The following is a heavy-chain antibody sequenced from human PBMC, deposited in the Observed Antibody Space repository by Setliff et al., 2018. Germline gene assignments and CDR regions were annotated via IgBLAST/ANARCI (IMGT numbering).Heavy chain of an antibody. J-gene: IGHJ4*02. Sequence: AASVKVSCKASGYTFTNYGVTWVRQAPVQGLEWMGWIGAYNGNTYNAHKFQGRVTMTSDTSTSTAYMELRSLRSDDTAVYYCARLRVRGWYGTHYFDYWGQGTLVTVSS. CDR1: GYTFTNYG. D-gene: IGHD6-19*01. V-gene: IGHV1-18*01. CDR3: ARLRVRGWYGTHYFDY. CDR2: IGAYNGNT.